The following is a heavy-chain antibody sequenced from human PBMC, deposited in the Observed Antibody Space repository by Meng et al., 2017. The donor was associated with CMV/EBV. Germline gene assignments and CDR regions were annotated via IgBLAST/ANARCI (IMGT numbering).Heavy chain of an antibody. V-gene: IGHV4-34*01. CDR3: AREAYYYDSSGYPNIFRLGFDP. J-gene: IGHJ5*02. CDR2: IKLSGST. CDR1: YY. Sequence: YYWSRIRQPPGKGLEWIGEIKLSGSTNYNPSLKSRVTIEVDTSKNQFSLKLSSVTAADTAMYYCAREAYYYDSSGYPNIFRLGFDPWGQGTLVTVSS. D-gene: IGHD3-22*01.